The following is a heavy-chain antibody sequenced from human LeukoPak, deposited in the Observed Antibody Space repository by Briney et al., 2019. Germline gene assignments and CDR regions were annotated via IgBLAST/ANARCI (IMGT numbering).Heavy chain of an antibody. CDR2: IYYSGST. CDR1: GGSISSGGYS. V-gene: IGHV4-30-4*07. J-gene: IGHJ4*02. Sequence: KPSETLSLTCAVSGGSISSGGYSWSWIRQPPGKGLEWIGYIYYSGSTYYNPSLKSRVTISVDTSKNQFSLKLSSVTAADTAVYYCARDATGPFDYWGQGTLVTVSS. CDR3: ARDATGPFDY. D-gene: IGHD4-17*01.